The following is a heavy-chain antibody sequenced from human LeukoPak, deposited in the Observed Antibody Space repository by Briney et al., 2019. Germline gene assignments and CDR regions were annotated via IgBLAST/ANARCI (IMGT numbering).Heavy chain of an antibody. CDR3: ARGDSSSSGFPFDY. J-gene: IGHJ4*02. D-gene: IGHD6-6*01. V-gene: IGHV4-34*01. CDR1: GGSFSGYY. Sequence: SETLSLTCAVYGGSFSGYYWSWIRQPPGKGLERIGEINHSGSTNYNPSLKSRVTISVDTSKNQFSLKLSSVTAADTAVYYCARGDSSSSGFPFDYWGQGTLVTVSS. CDR2: INHSGST.